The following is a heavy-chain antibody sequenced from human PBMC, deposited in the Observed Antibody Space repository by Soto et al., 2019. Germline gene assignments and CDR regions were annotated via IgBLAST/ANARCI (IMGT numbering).Heavy chain of an antibody. V-gene: IGHV4-34*02. CDR2: ISHSGFT. CDR3: ARARCRSPTCYAPSLFDY. CDR1: GASFSNYS. Sequence: QVQLQQWGGGLLKPSETLSLTCAVHGASFSNYSWNWIRQPPGKGLEWIGEISHSGFTRYSPSLKSPVXLXVXXSENNVYLKWVSVPAADTAVYYCARARCRSPTCYAPSLFDYGGQGALVTVSS. D-gene: IGHD2-2*01. J-gene: IGHJ4*02.